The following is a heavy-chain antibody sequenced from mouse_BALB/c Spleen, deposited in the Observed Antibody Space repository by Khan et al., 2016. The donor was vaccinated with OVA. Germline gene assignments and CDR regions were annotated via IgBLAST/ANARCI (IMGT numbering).Heavy chain of an antibody. D-gene: IGHD1-1*01. CDR2: VNPNNGGT. J-gene: IGHJ3*01. CDR3: GRISISTVEDFAY. V-gene: IGHV1-18*01. CDR1: GYSFTGYY. Sequence: VQLQQSGPDLVKPGASVKISCKTSGYSFTGYYIHWVKQSQGKSLEWIGRVNPNNGGTTYNQKFKGKAILTVEKSSSTAYMELRSLTSEDSAVYYCGRISISTVEDFAYWGQGTLVTVSA.